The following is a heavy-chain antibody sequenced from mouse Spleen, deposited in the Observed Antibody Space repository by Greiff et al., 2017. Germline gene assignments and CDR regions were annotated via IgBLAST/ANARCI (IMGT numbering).Heavy chain of an antibody. D-gene: IGHD1-2*01. J-gene: IGHJ2*01. CDR1: GYTFTDYE. Sequence: QVQLQQSGAELVRPGASVTLSCKASGYTFTDYEMHWVKQTPVHGLEWIGAIDPETGGTAYNQKFKGKAILTADKSSSTAYMELRSLTSEDSAVYYCTREGFPITTATRSYFDYWGQGTTLTVSS. V-gene: IGHV1-15*01. CDR3: TREGFPITTATRSYFDY. CDR2: IDPETGGT.